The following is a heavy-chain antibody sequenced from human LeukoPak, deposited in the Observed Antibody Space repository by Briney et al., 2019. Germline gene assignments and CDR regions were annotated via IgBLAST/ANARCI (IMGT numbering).Heavy chain of an antibody. J-gene: IGHJ3*02. Sequence: KPSQTLSLTCTVSGGSISSGGYYWSWIRQPPGKGLEWIGEINHSGSTNYNPSLKSRVTISVDTSKNQFSLKLSSVTAADTAVYYCAVSTVTLDAFDIWGQGTMVTVSS. D-gene: IGHD4-17*01. V-gene: IGHV4-30-2*01. CDR2: INHSGST. CDR3: AVSTVTLDAFDI. CDR1: GGSISSGGYY.